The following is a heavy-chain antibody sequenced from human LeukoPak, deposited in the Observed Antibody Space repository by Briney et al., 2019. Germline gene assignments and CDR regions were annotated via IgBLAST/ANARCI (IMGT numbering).Heavy chain of an antibody. V-gene: IGHV4-39*01. CDR1: GGSISSSSYY. CDR2: IYYSGST. J-gene: IGHJ4*02. Sequence: SETLSLTCTVSGGSISSSSYYWGWIRQPPGKGLEWIGSIYYSGSTYYNPSLKSRVTISVDTSKNQFSLELSSVTAADTAVYYCAPLYYYDSSGPPAYWGQGTLVTVSS. D-gene: IGHD3-22*01. CDR3: APLYYYDSSGPPAY.